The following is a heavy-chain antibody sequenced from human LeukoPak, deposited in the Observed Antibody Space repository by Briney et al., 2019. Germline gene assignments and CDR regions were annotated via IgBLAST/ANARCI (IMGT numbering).Heavy chain of an antibody. Sequence: SETLSLTCTVSGGSISSYYWSWIRQPPGKGLEWIGYIYYSGSTKYNPSLKSRVTISVDTSKNQFSLKLSSVTAADTAVYYCARRKYYGSGSSYNWFDPWGQGTLVTVSS. CDR3: ARRKYYGSGSSYNWFDP. J-gene: IGHJ5*02. D-gene: IGHD3-10*01. CDR1: GGSISSYY. V-gene: IGHV4-59*08. CDR2: IYYSGST.